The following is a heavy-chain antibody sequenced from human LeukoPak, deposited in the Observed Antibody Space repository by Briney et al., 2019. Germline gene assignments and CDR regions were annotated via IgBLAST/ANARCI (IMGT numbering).Heavy chain of an antibody. CDR1: GFTFSSYV. CDR3: AKTGGSTSHPAD. V-gene: IGHV3-23*01. Sequence: GGSLRLSCAASGFTFSSYVMSWVRQAPGRGLEWVSGISGSGGSTYYADSVKGRFTISRDNSKITLYLQMNSLKAEDTAVYYCAKTGGSTSHPADWGQGTLVTVSS. D-gene: IGHD3-16*01. CDR2: ISGSGGST. J-gene: IGHJ4*02.